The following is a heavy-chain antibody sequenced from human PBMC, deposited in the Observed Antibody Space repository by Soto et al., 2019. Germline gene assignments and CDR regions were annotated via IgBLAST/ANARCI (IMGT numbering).Heavy chain of an antibody. CDR2: IYYSGST. Sequence: SETLSLTCTVSGGSISSYYWSWIRQPPGKGLEWIGYIYYSGSTNYNPSFKSRVTISVDTSKNQFSLKLSSVTAADTAVYYCARVGDAFDIWGQGTMVTVSS. J-gene: IGHJ3*02. V-gene: IGHV4-59*01. CDR3: ARVGDAFDI. CDR1: GGSISSYY.